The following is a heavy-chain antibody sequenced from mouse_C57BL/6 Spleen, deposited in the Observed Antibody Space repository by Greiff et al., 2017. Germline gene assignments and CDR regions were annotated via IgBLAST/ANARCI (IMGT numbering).Heavy chain of an antibody. CDR2: IYPGDGDT. V-gene: IGHV1-82*01. CDR3: AREGSVFDY. J-gene: IGHJ2*01. Sequence: VQLQQSGPELVKPGASVKISCKASGYAFSSSWMNWVKQRPGKGLEWIGRIYPGDGDTNSNGKFKGKATLTADKASSTAYMQLSSLTSEDSAVYFCAREGSVFDYWGQGTTLTVSS. CDR1: GYAFSSSW.